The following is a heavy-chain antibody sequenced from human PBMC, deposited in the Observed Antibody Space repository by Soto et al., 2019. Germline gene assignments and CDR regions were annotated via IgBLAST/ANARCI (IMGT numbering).Heavy chain of an antibody. Sequence: SETLSLTCTVSGGSISSSSYYWGWIRQPPGKGLEWIGSIYYSGSTYYNPSLKSRVTISVDTSKNQFSLKLSSVTAADTAVYYCARLYDFWSGYYYPLYYYGMDVWGKGTTVTVSS. CDR2: IYYSGST. J-gene: IGHJ6*04. CDR3: ARLYDFWSGYYYPLYYYGMDV. D-gene: IGHD3-3*01. V-gene: IGHV4-39*01. CDR1: GGSISSSSYY.